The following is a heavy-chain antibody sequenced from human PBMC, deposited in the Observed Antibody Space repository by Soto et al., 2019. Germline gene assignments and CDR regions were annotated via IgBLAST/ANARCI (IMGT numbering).Heavy chain of an antibody. Sequence: PGGSLRLSCAASGFSVRTNYMSWVRQAPGKGLEWVSVFESGGSIYYADSMKGRFIISRDYAKNTVYLQMNSLRADDTAVYYCARAGVTPHFFDYWGQGTLVTVSS. V-gene: IGHV3-53*01. CDR3: ARAGVTPHFFDY. D-gene: IGHD2-21*02. CDR1: GFSVRTNY. J-gene: IGHJ4*02. CDR2: FESGGSI.